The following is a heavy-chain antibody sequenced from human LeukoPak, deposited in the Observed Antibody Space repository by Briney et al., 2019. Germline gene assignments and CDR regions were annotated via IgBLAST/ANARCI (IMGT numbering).Heavy chain of an antibody. D-gene: IGHD2-8*01. V-gene: IGHV1-8*01. CDR2: LNPTTGNT. CDR3: ARGRTNYYSGDKYNWFDS. CDR1: GYTFTHYD. J-gene: IGHJ5*01. Sequence: ASVKVSCKSSGYTFTHYDVSWLRQAPGQGPEWLGWLNPTTGNTVYAQRFQDRVTMTRNTSSSTAYMELNSLKSGDTAVYYCARGRTNYYSGDKYNWFDSWGQGTLVTVSS.